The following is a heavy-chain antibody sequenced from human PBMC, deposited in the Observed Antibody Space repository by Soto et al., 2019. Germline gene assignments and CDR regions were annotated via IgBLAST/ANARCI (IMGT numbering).Heavy chain of an antibody. J-gene: IGHJ4*02. D-gene: IGHD5-18*01. CDR1: GFTFSTYG. V-gene: IGHV3-33*01. CDR2: IWYDGSNE. CDR3: ARGYNYADY. Sequence: LRLSCAASGFTFSTYGMHWVRQAPGKGLEWVAVIWYDGSNEYYADSVRGRFTISRDNSKNTLFLQMNSLTAEDTAVYYCARGYNYADYWGQGTQVTVSS.